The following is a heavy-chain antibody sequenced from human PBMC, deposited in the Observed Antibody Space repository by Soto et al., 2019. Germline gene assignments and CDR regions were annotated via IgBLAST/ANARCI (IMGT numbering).Heavy chain of an antibody. CDR3: ARSPYYDFWSGYQHWFAP. V-gene: IGHV1-3*01. CDR1: GYKFTNFA. Sequence: QVQLVQSGAEAKEPGASVKVSCKVSGYKFTNFAIHWVRQAPGRSLEWMGWINPANGYTKFSQKFHDRATLTRDTPANTAYMELQSLTSEDTAVYYCARSPYYDFWSGYQHWFAPWGQGTLVTVSS. D-gene: IGHD3-3*01. CDR2: INPANGYT. J-gene: IGHJ5*02.